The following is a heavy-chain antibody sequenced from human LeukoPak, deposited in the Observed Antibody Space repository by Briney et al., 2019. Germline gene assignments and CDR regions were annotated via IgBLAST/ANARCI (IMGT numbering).Heavy chain of an antibody. CDR1: GVSFSRYY. V-gene: IGHV4-34*01. D-gene: IGHD6-13*01. Sequence: SETLSLTCAVNGVSFSRYYWSWIRQPPGKGLEWIGSIYHSGGTYYNPSLKSRVTLSIDTSKNQFSLNLNSVTAADTAVYYCARVTTAGIYYFDYWGQGTLVTVSS. CDR2: IYHSGGT. J-gene: IGHJ4*02. CDR3: ARVTTAGIYYFDY.